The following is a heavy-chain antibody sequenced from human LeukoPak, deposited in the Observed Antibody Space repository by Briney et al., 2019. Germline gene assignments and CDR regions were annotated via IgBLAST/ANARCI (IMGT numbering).Heavy chain of an antibody. J-gene: IGHJ4*02. V-gene: IGHV4-59*11. CDR3: ARLYRYYYGSGTYFNLFGY. D-gene: IGHD3-10*01. Sequence: SETLSLTCTVSGGSINSHCWGWIRQPPGKGLECIGYIYYSGSTNYNPSLKSRVTIPVDTSKSQFSLNLSSVTAADTAVYYCARLYRYYYGSGTYFNLFGYWGQGTLVTVSS. CDR2: IYYSGST. CDR1: GGSINSHC.